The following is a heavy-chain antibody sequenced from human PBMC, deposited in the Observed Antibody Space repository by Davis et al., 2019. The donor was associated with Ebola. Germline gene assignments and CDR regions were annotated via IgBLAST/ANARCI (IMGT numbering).Heavy chain of an antibody. CDR2: ISSSGSSI. V-gene: IGHV3-11*04. CDR3: ARDTGRNWNSASFDY. D-gene: IGHD3-10*01. J-gene: IGHJ4*02. Sequence: GGSLRLSCAASGFTFSDYYMNWIRQAPGKGLECISYISSSGSSIYYADSVKGRFTISRDNAKNSLYLQMNGLRAEDTAVYYCARDTGRNWNSASFDYWGQGTQVTVSS. CDR1: GFTFSDYY.